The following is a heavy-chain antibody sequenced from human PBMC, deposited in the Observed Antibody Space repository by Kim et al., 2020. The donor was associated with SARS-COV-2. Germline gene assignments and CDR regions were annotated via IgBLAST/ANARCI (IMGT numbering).Heavy chain of an antibody. J-gene: IGHJ1*01. CDR3: AKGSYYDSSGTYFQH. CDR2: ISGSGGST. Sequence: GGSLRLSCAASGFTFSSYAMSWVRQAPGKGLEWVSAISGSGGSTYYADSVKGRFTISRDNSKNTLYLQMNSLRAEDTAVYYCAKGSYYDSSGTYFQHWGQGTLVTVSS. V-gene: IGHV3-23*01. CDR1: GFTFSSYA. D-gene: IGHD3-22*01.